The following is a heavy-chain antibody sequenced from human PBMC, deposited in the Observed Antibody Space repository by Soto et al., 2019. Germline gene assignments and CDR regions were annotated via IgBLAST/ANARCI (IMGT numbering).Heavy chain of an antibody. V-gene: IGHV3-21*01. Sequence: PGGSLRLSCAASGFTFSSYTMNWVRQAPGKGLEWVSSISSSSDYIYYADSVKGRFTISRDNAKNSLYLQMNSLRAEDTAVYYCARDQSSDPYLDWPNDAFDIWGQETLVTVSS. J-gene: IGHJ3*02. CDR2: ISSSSDYI. D-gene: IGHD3-9*01. CDR1: GFTFSSYT. CDR3: ARDQSSDPYLDWPNDAFDI.